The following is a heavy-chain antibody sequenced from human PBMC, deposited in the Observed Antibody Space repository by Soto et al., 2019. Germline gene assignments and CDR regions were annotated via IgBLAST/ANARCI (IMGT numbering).Heavy chain of an antibody. CDR3: ARVSMVRGVLDY. D-gene: IGHD3-10*01. Sequence: SVKVSCKASGGTFSSYTISWVRQAPGQGLEWMGRIIPILGIANYAQKFQGRVTITADKSTSTAYMELSSLRSEDTAVYYCARVSMVRGVLDYWGQGTLVTVSS. V-gene: IGHV1-69*02. CDR2: IIPILGIA. J-gene: IGHJ4*02. CDR1: GGTFSSYT.